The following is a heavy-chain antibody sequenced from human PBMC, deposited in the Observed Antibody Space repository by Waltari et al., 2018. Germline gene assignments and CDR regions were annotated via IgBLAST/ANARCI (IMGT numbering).Heavy chain of an antibody. CDR2: ISQSGRP. J-gene: IGHJ4*02. CDR1: GYSISSGYY. V-gene: IGHV4-38-2*02. D-gene: IGHD3-3*01. CDR3: ARGLDFWSGYYYFDY. Sequence: QVQLQESGPGLVKPSETLSLTCTVSGYSISSGYYRGWIRQPPGKGLEWIGSISQSGRPDYNPSLKSRVTISVDTSKNQFSLKLSSVTAADTAVYYCARGLDFWSGYYYFDYWGQGTLVTVSS.